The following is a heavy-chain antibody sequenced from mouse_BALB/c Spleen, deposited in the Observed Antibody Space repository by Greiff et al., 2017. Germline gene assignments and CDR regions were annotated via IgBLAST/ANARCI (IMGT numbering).Heavy chain of an antibody. CDR2: ISYSGST. V-gene: IGHV3-2*02. CDR1: GYSITSYYA. CDR3: ARGTTPMGY. J-gene: IGHJ2*01. Sequence: ESGPGLVKPSQSLSLTCTVTGYSITSYYAWNWIRQFPGNKLEWMGYISYSGSTSYNPSLKSRISITRDTSKNQFFLQLNSVTTEDTATYYCARGTTPMGYWGQGTTLTVSS. D-gene: IGHD1-1*02.